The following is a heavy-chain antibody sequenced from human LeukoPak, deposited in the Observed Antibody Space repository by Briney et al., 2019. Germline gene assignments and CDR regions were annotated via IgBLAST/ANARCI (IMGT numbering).Heavy chain of an antibody. CDR3: ASTDYYDSSGTFDY. Sequence: SETLSLTCAVSGGSISSYYWSWIRQPPGKGLEWIGYIYYSGSTNYNPSLKSRVTISVDTSKNQFSLKLSSVTAADTAVYYCASTDYYDSSGTFDYWGQGTLVTVSS. CDR1: GGSISSYY. D-gene: IGHD3-22*01. V-gene: IGHV4-59*01. CDR2: IYYSGST. J-gene: IGHJ4*02.